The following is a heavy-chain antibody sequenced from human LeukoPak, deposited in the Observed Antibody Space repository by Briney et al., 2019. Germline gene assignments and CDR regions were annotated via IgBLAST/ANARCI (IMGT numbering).Heavy chain of an antibody. D-gene: IGHD6-13*01. CDR3: ARSYSSWYSYFDY. CDR2: IYYSGST. V-gene: IGHV4-59*01. Sequence: SETLSLTCTVSGGSISSYYWSWIRQPPGKGLEWIGYIYYSGSTNYNPSLKGRVTISVDTSKNQFSLKLSSVTAADTAVYYYARSYSSWYSYFDYWGQATLVTVPS. J-gene: IGHJ4*02. CDR1: GGSISSYY.